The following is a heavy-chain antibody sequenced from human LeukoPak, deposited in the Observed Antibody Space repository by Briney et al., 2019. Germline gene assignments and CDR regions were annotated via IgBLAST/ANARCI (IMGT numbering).Heavy chain of an antibody. CDR1: GLTFSTYA. D-gene: IGHD4-17*01. V-gene: IGHV3-23*01. CDR2: ITGTGSKT. J-gene: IGHJ5*02. Sequence: GGSLRLSCAASGLTFSTYAMSWVRQAPGKGLEWVSGITGTGSKTYYADSVKGRFTVSRDNSKNTLFLQMNSLRVDDTAVYYCAKDLDDYGDYEGRWFDPWGQGTLVTVSS. CDR3: AKDLDDYGDYEGRWFDP.